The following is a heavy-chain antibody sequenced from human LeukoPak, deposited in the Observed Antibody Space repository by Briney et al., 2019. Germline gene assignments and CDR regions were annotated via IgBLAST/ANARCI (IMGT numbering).Heavy chain of an antibody. J-gene: IGHJ4*02. CDR3: ASRFSSGDPDYFDN. D-gene: IGHD6-19*01. CDR1: GGSISSSSYY. Sequence: PSETLSLTCTVSGGSISSSSYYWGWLRQPPGKGLEWIGFMYYSGPSVYNPSLESRVSISVDSSKSQFSLKLFSVTSADTAVYFCASRFSSGDPDYFDNWGQGTLVTVSS. V-gene: IGHV4-61*05. CDR2: MYYSGPS.